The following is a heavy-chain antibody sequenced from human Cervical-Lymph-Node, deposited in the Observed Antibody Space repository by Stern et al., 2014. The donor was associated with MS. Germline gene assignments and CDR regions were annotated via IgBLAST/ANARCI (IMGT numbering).Heavy chain of an antibody. CDR2: ISGSDGST. V-gene: IGHV3-23*04. CDR1: GFTFSSYA. D-gene: IGHD6-19*01. CDR3: AKVYGSGPFDY. J-gene: IGHJ4*02. Sequence: VQLVESGGPLVQPGGSLRLSCAASGFTFSSYAMSWVRQAPGKGLEWVSVISGSDGSTFYADSVKGRFTISRDNSKNTLFLQMNSLRAEDTAVYYCAKVYGSGPFDYWGQGTLVTVSS.